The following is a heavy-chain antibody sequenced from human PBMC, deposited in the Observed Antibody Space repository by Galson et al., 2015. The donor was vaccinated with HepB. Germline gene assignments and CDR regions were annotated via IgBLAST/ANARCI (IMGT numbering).Heavy chain of an antibody. D-gene: IGHD6-6*01. V-gene: IGHV1-18*01. Sequence: SVKVSCKASGYTFTSYGISWVRQAPGQGLEWMGWISAYNGNTNYAQKLQGRVTMTTDTSTSTAYMELRSLRSDDTAVYYCARVEARPTQVGYYYYYMDVWGKGTTVTVSS. CDR3: ARVEARPTQVGYYYYYMDV. CDR1: GYTFTSYG. J-gene: IGHJ6*03. CDR2: ISAYNGNT.